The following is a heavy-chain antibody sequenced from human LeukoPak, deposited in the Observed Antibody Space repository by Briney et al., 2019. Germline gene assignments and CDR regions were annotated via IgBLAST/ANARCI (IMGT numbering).Heavy chain of an antibody. CDR3: AKGSRVDDFWSGLYYFDY. V-gene: IGHV3-49*04. J-gene: IGHJ4*02. D-gene: IGHD3-3*01. CDR2: IRSKAYGRTT. CDR1: GFTFGDYA. Sequence: QPGGSLRLSCTGSGFTFGDYAMSWVRQAPGKGLEWVGFIRSKAYGRTTEYAASVKDRFTISRDDSKSIAYLQMNSLRAEDTAVYYCAKGSRVDDFWSGLYYFDYWGQGTLVTVSS.